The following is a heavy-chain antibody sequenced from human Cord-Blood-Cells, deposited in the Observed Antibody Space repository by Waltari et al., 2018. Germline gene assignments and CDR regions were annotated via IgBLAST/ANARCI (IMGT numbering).Heavy chain of an antibody. CDR1: YG. Sequence: YGMHWVRQAPGKGLEWVAVIWYDGSNKYYADSVKGRFTISRDNSKNTLYLQMNSLRAEDTAVYYCARESRREKADSSSYDAFDIWGQGTMVTVSS. CDR2: IWYDGSNK. J-gene: IGHJ3*02. V-gene: IGHV3-33*01. D-gene: IGHD2-15*01. CDR3: ARESRREKADSSSYDAFDI.